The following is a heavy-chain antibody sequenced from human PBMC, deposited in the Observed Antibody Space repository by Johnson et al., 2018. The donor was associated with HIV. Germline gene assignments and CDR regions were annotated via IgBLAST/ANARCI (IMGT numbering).Heavy chain of an antibody. CDR1: GFTFSTYG. V-gene: IGHV3-30*02. CDR3: ARDRYYDSSGSHAFDI. CDR2: IRNDGSNK. D-gene: IGHD3-22*01. J-gene: IGHJ3*02. Sequence: QVQLVESGGGVVQPGGSLRLSCAASGFTFSTYGIHWVRQAPGKGLEWVAFIRNDGSNKYYADSVKGRFTISRDNSKNTLYLQMNSLRAEDTAVYYCARDRYYDSSGSHAFDIWGQGTMVTVSS.